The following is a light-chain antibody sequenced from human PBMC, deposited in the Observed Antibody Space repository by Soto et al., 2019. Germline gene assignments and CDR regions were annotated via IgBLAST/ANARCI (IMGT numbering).Light chain of an antibody. CDR2: EDI. CDR1: SSDVGGYNL. CDR3: CSYAGSSTLV. V-gene: IGLV2-23*01. Sequence: QSALTQPASVSGSPGQSITISCSGSSSDVGGYNLVSWYQQHPGKAPKLMIYEDIKRPSGVSNRFSGSKSGNTASLTISGLQPEDEADYYCCSYAGSSTLVFGGGTKVTVL. J-gene: IGLJ2*01.